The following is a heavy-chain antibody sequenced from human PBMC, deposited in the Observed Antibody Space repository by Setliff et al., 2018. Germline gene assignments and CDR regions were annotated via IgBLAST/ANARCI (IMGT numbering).Heavy chain of an antibody. Sequence: SVKVSCKVSGYTLTELSMHWVRQAPGKGLEWMGGIIPIFGTANYAQKFQGRVTITADESTSTAYMELSSLRSEDTAVYYCARETLPYYFDYWGQGTLVTVSS. CDR1: GYTLTELS. CDR2: IIPIFGTA. V-gene: IGHV1-69*13. CDR3: ARETLPYYFDY. J-gene: IGHJ4*02.